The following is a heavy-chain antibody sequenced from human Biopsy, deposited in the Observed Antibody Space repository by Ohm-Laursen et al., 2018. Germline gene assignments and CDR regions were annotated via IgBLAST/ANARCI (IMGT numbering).Heavy chain of an antibody. CDR3: ARGMRYCTNAVCYKSGSGSYYRYYYGMDV. D-gene: IGHD2-8*01. CDR1: GASFSGDY. CDR2: ISEGGST. J-gene: IGHJ6*02. Sequence: GTLSLTCTVSGASFSGDYWSWIRQSPGRGLEWIGSISEGGSTYYNPSLRGRVTISVDASKNQFSLKLSSVTAADTAVYYCARGMRYCTNAVCYKSGSGSYYRYYYGMDVWGQGTTVTVS. V-gene: IGHV4-59*12.